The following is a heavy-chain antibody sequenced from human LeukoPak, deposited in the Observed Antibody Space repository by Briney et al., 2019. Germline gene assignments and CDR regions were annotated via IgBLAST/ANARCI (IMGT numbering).Heavy chain of an antibody. CDR2: FDPEDGET. V-gene: IGHV1-24*01. CDR1: GYTLTELS. J-gene: IGHJ3*02. CDR3: ARADYDFWSGYRYDAFDI. Sequence: ASVKVSCKVSGYTLTELSMHWVRQAPGKGLEWMGGFDPEDGETIYAQKFQGRVTITADKSTSTAYMELSSLRSEDTAVYYCARADYDFWSGYRYDAFDIWGQGTMVTVSS. D-gene: IGHD3-3*01.